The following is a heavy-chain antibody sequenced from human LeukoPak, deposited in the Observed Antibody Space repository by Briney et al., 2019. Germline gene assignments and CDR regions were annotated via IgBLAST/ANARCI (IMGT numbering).Heavy chain of an antibody. CDR3: ARFRDTGDWFDP. CDR2: IYYSGST. J-gene: IGHJ5*02. Sequence: SQTLSLTCTVSGGSISSGDYYWIWIRQPPGEGLEWIGYIYYSGSTDYNPSLRSRVTISVDTSKNQFSLKLSSVTAADTAVYYCARFRDTGDWFDPWGQGTLVTVSS. CDR1: GGSISSGDYY. V-gene: IGHV4-30-4*08. D-gene: IGHD7-27*01.